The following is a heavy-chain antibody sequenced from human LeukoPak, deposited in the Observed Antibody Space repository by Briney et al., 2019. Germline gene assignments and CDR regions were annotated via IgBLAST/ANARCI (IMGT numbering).Heavy chain of an antibody. J-gene: IGHJ4*02. Sequence: GGSLRLSCAASGFTFSSYAMSWVRRAPGKGLEWVSAISGSGGSTYYADSVKGRFTISRDNSKNTLYLQMNSLRAEDTAVYYCAKDVGWFGELSLYWGQGTLVTVSS. V-gene: IGHV3-23*01. CDR1: GFTFSSYA. CDR3: AKDVGWFGELSLY. D-gene: IGHD3-10*01. CDR2: ISGSGGST.